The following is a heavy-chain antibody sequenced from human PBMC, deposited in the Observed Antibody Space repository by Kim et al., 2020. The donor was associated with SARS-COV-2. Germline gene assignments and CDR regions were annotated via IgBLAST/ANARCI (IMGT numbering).Heavy chain of an antibody. J-gene: IGHJ6*02. CDR3: ARLGYCSGGRCYSLEDYYGMDV. D-gene: IGHD2-15*01. V-gene: IGHV1-69*13. Sequence: SVEVSCKASGGTFSNYGISWVRQAPGQGLEWMGGIIPIFGTANYAQKFQGRVTITADESTSTAYMELSSLRSEDTAVYYCARLGYCSGGRCYSLEDYYGMDVWGQGTTVTVSS. CDR1: GGTFSNYG. CDR2: IIPIFGTA.